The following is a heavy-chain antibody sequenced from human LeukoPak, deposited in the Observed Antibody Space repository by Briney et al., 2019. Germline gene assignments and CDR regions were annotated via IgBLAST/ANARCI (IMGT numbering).Heavy chain of an antibody. D-gene: IGHD3-22*01. Sequence: PGGSLRLSCAASGFTFSSYSMNWVRQAPGKGLEWVSSISSSSSYIYYADSVKGRFTISRDNAKNSLYLQMNSLRAEDTAVYYCVVDSSHYYSQEGYFDAWGQGTLVTVSS. CDR3: VVDSSHYYSQEGYFDA. CDR1: GFTFSSYS. V-gene: IGHV3-21*01. J-gene: IGHJ4*02. CDR2: ISSSSSYI.